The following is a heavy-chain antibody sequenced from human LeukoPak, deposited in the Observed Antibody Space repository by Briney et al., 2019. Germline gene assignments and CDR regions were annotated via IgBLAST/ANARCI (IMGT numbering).Heavy chain of an antibody. J-gene: IGHJ6*02. D-gene: IGHD3-22*01. CDR2: IYYSGST. CDR1: GASISSYY. V-gene: IGHV4-59*12. Sequence: SETLSLICTVSGASISSYYWSWIRQPPGKGLEWIGDIYYSGSTYNNPSLRSRVTISVDTSKNQFSLKLSSVTAADTAVYYCARDHYDTSGYSNGMDVWARGPRSPSP. CDR3: ARDHYDTSGYSNGMDV.